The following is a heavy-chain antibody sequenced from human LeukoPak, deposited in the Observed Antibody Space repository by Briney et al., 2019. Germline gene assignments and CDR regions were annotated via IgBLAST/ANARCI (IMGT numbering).Heavy chain of an antibody. D-gene: IGHD2-2*01. CDR3: ARGGMPAGWFDP. J-gene: IGHJ5*02. V-gene: IGHV1-3*01. CDR2: INAGNGNT. Sequence: GASVKVSCKASGYTFTSYAMHWVRQAPGQRLEWMRWINAGNGNTKYSQKFQGRVTITRDTSASTAYMELSSLRSEDTAVYYCARGGMPAGWFDPWGQGTLVTVSS. CDR1: GYTFTSYA.